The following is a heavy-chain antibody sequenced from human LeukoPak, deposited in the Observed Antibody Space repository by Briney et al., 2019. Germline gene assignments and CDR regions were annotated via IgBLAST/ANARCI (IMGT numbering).Heavy chain of an antibody. CDR3: ARGKTGYYYDSSGYIDY. V-gene: IGHV3-30-3*01. CDR2: ISYDGSNK. Sequence: GGSLRLSCAASGFTFSSYAMHWVRQAPGKGLEWVAVISYDGSNKYYADSVKGRFTISRDNSKNTLYLQMNSLRAEDTAVYYCARGKTGYYYDSSGYIDYWGQGTLVTVSS. CDR1: GFTFSSYA. D-gene: IGHD3-22*01. J-gene: IGHJ4*02.